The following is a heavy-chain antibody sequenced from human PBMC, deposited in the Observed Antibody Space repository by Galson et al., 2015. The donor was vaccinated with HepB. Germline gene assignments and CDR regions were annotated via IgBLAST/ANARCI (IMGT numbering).Heavy chain of an antibody. CDR2: INAGNGNT. J-gene: IGHJ4*02. CDR1: GYTFTSYA. V-gene: IGHV1-3*01. CDR3: ARDVRLPAAIPFDY. Sequence: SVKVSCKASGYTFTSYAMHWVRQAPGQRLEWMGWINAGNGNTKYSQKFQGRVTITRDTSASTAYMELTSLRSEDTAVYYCARDVRLPAAIPFDYWGQGTLVTVSS. D-gene: IGHD2-2*01.